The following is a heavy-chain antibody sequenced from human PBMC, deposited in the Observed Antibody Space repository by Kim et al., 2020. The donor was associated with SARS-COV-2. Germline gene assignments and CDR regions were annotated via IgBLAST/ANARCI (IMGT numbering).Heavy chain of an antibody. V-gene: IGHV5-51*01. CDR2: T. Sequence: TRYSPSIQGQVTISADKSISTAYLQWSSLKASDTAMYYCARHIGYSGVDYWGQGTLVTVSS. CDR3: ARHIGYSGVDY. J-gene: IGHJ4*02. D-gene: IGHD1-26*01.